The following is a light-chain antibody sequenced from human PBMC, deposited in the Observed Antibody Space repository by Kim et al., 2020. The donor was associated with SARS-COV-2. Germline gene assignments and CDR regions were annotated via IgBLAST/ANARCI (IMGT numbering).Light chain of an antibody. CDR1: SSDVGDYSY. J-gene: IGLJ3*02. Sequence: GRTITRSCTGTSSDVGDYSYVSWYQQHPGKAPKLMIYDVSKRPSGVSNRFSGSKSGNTASLTISGLLAEDEADYYCSSYTSNGTWVFGGGTQLTVL. CDR3: SSYTSNGTWV. V-gene: IGLV2-14*03. CDR2: DVS.